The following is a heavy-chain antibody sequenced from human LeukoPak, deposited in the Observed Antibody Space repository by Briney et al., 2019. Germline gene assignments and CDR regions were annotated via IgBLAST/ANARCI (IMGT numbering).Heavy chain of an antibody. D-gene: IGHD3-9*01. V-gene: IGHV3-74*01. CDR3: AMDMTGYYDY. J-gene: IGHJ4*02. Sequence: PGGSLRLSCVASGFTFSSYAMSWVRQAPGKGLVWVARINTDGSYTSYAESVKGRFTISRDNAKNTLFLQMNSVRADDTAVYHCAMDMTGYYDYWGQGTLVTVSS. CDR2: INTDGSYT. CDR1: GFTFSSYA.